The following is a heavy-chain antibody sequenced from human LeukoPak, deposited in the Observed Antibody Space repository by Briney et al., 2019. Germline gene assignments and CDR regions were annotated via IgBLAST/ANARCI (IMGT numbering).Heavy chain of an antibody. Sequence: SETLSLTCAVYGVSFSGYYWSWIRQPPGKGLEWIGEINHSGSTNYNPSLKSRVTISVDTSKNQFSLKLSSVTAADTAVYYCARAYWSGVHFKPSGMDVWGKGTTVTVSS. D-gene: IGHD3-10*01. CDR2: INHSGST. CDR3: ARAYWSGVHFKPSGMDV. J-gene: IGHJ6*04. V-gene: IGHV4-34*01. CDR1: GVSFSGYY.